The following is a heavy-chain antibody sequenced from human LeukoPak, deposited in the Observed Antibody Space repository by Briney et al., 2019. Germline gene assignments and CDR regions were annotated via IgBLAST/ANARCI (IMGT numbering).Heavy chain of an antibody. Sequence: SETLSLTCAVSGGSISSSNWWSWVRQPPGKGLEGIGEIYHSGSTNYNPSLKSRVTISVHKSKNQFSLKLSSVTAADTAVYYCARDVARDGYNHWGQGTLVTVSS. V-gene: IGHV4-4*02. CDR2: IYHSGST. CDR1: GGSISSSNW. D-gene: IGHD5-24*01. CDR3: ARDVARDGYNH. J-gene: IGHJ5*02.